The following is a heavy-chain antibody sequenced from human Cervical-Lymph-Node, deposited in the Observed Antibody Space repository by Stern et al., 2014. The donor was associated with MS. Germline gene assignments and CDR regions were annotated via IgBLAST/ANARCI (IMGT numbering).Heavy chain of an antibody. CDR3: ARTWLENTFDR. V-gene: IGHV3-48*02. CDR2: VSSGGDTT. Sequence: EVQLVESGGGLVQLGGSLRLSCDTSGFPFSTYSMSWVRQAPGKGLEWVSFVSSGGDTTHYADSVEGRFTISRDKAGRSAYLQMNSLRDEDTGIYYCARTWLENTFDRWGQGTLVTVSS. D-gene: IGHD5-12*01. CDR1: GFPFSTYS. J-gene: IGHJ4*02.